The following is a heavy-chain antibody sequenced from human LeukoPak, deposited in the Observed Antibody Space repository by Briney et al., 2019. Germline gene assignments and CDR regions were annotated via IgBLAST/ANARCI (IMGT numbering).Heavy chain of an antibody. CDR2: ISYDGSNK. V-gene: IGHV3-30*03. CDR3: ARIFADSTGWAVDF. Sequence: GGSLRLSCAASGFTFSSYGMHWVRQAPGKGLEWVAVISYDGSNKYYADSVKGRFTISRDNAKNTLYLQMDTLRAEDTAIYYCARIFADSTGWAVDFWGQGTLVTVSP. CDR1: GFTFSSYG. D-gene: IGHD3-22*01. J-gene: IGHJ4*02.